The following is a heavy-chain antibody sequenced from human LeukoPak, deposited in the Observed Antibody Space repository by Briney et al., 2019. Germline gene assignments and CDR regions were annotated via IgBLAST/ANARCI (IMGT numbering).Heavy chain of an antibody. CDR2: ISSSSSYI. CDR3: ARARGHIVATTFDY. CDR1: GFTFSSYG. J-gene: IGHJ4*02. Sequence: GGSLRLSCATSGFTFSSYGMNWVRQAPGKGLEWVSSISSSSSYIYYADPVKGRFTISRDNAKNSLYLQMNSLRAEDTAVYYCARARGHIVATTFDYWGQGTLVTVSS. D-gene: IGHD5-12*01. V-gene: IGHV3-21*01.